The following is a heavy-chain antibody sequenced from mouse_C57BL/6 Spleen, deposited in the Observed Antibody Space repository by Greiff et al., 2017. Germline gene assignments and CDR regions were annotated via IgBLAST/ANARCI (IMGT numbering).Heavy chain of an antibody. Sequence: EVKLVESGGGLVKPGGSLKLSCAASGFTFSDYGMHWVRQAPEKGLEWVAYISSGSSTIYYADTVKGRFTISRDNAKNTLFLQMTSLRSEDTAMYYCARITGKGAMDYWGQGTSVTVSS. CDR3: ARITGKGAMDY. V-gene: IGHV5-17*01. D-gene: IGHD1-3*01. CDR1: GFTFSDYG. CDR2: ISSGSSTI. J-gene: IGHJ4*01.